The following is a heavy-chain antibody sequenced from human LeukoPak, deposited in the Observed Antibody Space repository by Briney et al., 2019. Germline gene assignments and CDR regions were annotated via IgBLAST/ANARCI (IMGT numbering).Heavy chain of an antibody. CDR3: AGIMADQYYGLDV. V-gene: IGHV3-7*01. CDR1: GFTFSSYW. J-gene: IGHJ6*02. Sequence: GSLRLSCAASGFTFSSYWMSWVRQAPGKGLEWVANIKQDGSEKYYVDSVKGRFTISRDNAKNSLYLQMNSLRAEDTAVYYCAGIMADQYYGLDVWGQGTTVTVSS. CDR2: IKQDGSEK. D-gene: IGHD1-26*01.